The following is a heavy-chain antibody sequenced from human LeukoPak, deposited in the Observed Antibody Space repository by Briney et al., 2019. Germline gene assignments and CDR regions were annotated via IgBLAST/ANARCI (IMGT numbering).Heavy chain of an antibody. CDR1: GFTFTYYA. V-gene: IGHV3-30*14. D-gene: IGHD3-10*01. CDR2: VSNDGSNQ. Sequence: GRSLRLSCAASGFTFTYYAMHWVRQAPGKGLEWVSVVSNDGSNQDYTDSVKGRFTISRDNSKNTLYLQMNSLRAEDTAVYYCAGPRFGELLYDYWGQGTLVTVSS. J-gene: IGHJ4*02. CDR3: AGPRFGELLYDY.